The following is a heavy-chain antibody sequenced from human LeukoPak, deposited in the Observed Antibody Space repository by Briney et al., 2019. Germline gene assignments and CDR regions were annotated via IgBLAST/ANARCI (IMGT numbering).Heavy chain of an antibody. CDR2: IYYSGST. D-gene: IGHD4-17*01. J-gene: IGHJ4*02. CDR3: ARDSYSDYGDYKSQ. V-gene: IGHV4-59*12. Sequence: SETLSLTCTVSGDSMTSYYWSWIRQPPGKGLEWIGYIYYSGSTNYNPSLKSRVTMSVDTSKNQFSLKLSSVTAADTAVYYCARDSYSDYGDYKSQWGQGTLVTVSS. CDR1: GDSMTSYY.